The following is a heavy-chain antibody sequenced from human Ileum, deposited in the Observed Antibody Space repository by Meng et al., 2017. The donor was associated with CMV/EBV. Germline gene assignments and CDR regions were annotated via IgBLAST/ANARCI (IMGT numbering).Heavy chain of an antibody. CDR3: ARAKKTGGDNPDY. D-gene: IGHD4-23*01. CDR1: GLTISSYE. CDR2: ITSSGDTR. V-gene: IGHV3-48*03. Sequence: GGSLRLSCAASGLTISSYEMNWVRQAPGKGLEWVSYITSSGDTRNYADSVKGRFTISRDNAKNSLYLQMSSLRAEDTAVYYCARAKKTGGDNPDYWGQGTLVTVSS. J-gene: IGHJ4*02.